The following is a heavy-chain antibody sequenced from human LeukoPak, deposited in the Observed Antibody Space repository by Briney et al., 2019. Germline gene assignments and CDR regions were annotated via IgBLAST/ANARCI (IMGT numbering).Heavy chain of an antibody. Sequence: PGRSLRLSCAASGFTFSSYGMHWVRQAPGKGLEWVAVISYDGSNKYYADSVKGRFTISRDNSKNMLYLQMSSLRTEDTGVYYCASSPSSYFDYWGQGTLVTVSS. CDR1: GFTFSSYG. J-gene: IGHJ4*02. D-gene: IGHD6-19*01. V-gene: IGHV3-30*03. CDR3: ASSPSSYFDY. CDR2: ISYDGSNK.